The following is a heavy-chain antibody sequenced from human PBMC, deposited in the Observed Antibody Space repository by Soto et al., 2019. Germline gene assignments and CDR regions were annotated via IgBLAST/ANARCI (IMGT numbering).Heavy chain of an antibody. D-gene: IGHD3-22*01. CDR2: IIPIFGTA. V-gene: IGHV1-69*13. Sequence: SVKVSCKASGYTFTSYGISWVRQAPGQGLEWMGGIIPIFGTANYAQKFQGRVTITADESTSTAYMELSSLRSEDTAVYYCAGSGYDHNSGMDVWGQGTTVTVSS. CDR3: AGSGYDHNSGMDV. CDR1: GYTFTSYG. J-gene: IGHJ6*02.